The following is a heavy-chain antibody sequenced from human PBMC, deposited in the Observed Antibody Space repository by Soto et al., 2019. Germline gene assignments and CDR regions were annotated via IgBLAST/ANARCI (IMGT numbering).Heavy chain of an antibody. CDR1: GFTFSSYS. Sequence: EVQLVESGGGLVQPGGSLRLSCAASGFTFSSYSMNWVRQAPGKGLEWVSYISSSSSTIYYADSVKGRFTISKDNAKNSLYLQMNSLRDEDTAVYYCARGGDYSNLLDYFDYWGQGTLVTVSS. D-gene: IGHD4-4*01. CDR2: ISSSSSTI. V-gene: IGHV3-48*02. J-gene: IGHJ4*02. CDR3: ARGGDYSNLLDYFDY.